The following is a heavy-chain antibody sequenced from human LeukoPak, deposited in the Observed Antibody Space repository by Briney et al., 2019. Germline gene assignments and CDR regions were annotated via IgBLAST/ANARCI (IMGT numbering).Heavy chain of an antibody. CDR1: GFTFDDYA. CDR3: AKEVSGNYDY. D-gene: IGHD1-26*01. Sequence: GGSLRLSCAASGFTFDDYAMHWVRQAPGKGLEWVSLISWDGDSTYYADSVKGRFTISRDNSKNSLYLQMNSLRTEDTALYYCAKEVSGNYDYWGQGTLVTVSS. J-gene: IGHJ4*02. V-gene: IGHV3-43D*03. CDR2: ISWDGDST.